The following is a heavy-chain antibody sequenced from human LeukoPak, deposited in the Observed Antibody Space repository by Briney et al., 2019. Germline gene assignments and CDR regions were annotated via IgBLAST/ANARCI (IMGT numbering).Heavy chain of an antibody. CDR3: ARDREEGYNSYYFDS. CDR1: GYXFTNYY. CDR2: IIPSGGST. J-gene: IGHJ4*02. V-gene: IGHV1-46*01. Sequence: GSVKVSCKASGYXFTNYYMYWVRXAPGQXXEWMGIIIPSGGSTGYAQKFQGRFTMTRDTSTTTVYMELSSLRSEDTAVYYCARDREEGYNSYYFDSWGQGTLVIVSS. D-gene: IGHD5-24*01.